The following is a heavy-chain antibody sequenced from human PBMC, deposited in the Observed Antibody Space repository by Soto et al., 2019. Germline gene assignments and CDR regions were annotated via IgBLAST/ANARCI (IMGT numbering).Heavy chain of an antibody. V-gene: IGHV1-58*01. J-gene: IGHJ6*02. CDR1: GFTFTSSA. CDR3: AAEPSIAAAGAYGMDV. CDR2: IVVGSANT. Sequence: SVKVSCKASGFTFTSSAVQWVRQARGQRLEWIGWIVVGSANTNYAQKFQERVTITRDMSTSTAYMELSSLRSEDTAVYYCAAEPSIAAAGAYGMDVWGQGTTVTVSS. D-gene: IGHD6-13*01.